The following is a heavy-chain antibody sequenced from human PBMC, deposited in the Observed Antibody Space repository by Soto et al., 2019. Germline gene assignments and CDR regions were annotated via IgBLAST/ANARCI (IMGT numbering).Heavy chain of an antibody. V-gene: IGHV4-4*02. Sequence: PSETLSLTCAVSGGSISSSNWWSWVRQPPGKGLEWIGEIYHSGSTNYNPSLKSRVTISVDKSKNQFSLKLSSVTAADTAVYYCARDRPHYYDSSGYYLGGFDIWGQGTMVTVSS. CDR1: GGSISSSNW. J-gene: IGHJ3*02. CDR3: ARDRPHYYDSSGYYLGGFDI. CDR2: IYHSGST. D-gene: IGHD3-22*01.